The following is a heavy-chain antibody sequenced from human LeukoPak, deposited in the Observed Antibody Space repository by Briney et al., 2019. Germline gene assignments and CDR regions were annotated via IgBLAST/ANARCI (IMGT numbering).Heavy chain of an antibody. CDR3: ARGSQSRGSSWYFDC. CDR1: GGSISSGGYS. V-gene: IGHV4-30-2*01. D-gene: IGHD6-13*01. CDR2: IYHSGST. Sequence: SETLSLTCAVSGGSISSGGYSWSWSRQPPGKGLEWIGYIYHSGSTYYNPSLKSRVTISVDRSKNQFSLNLTSMTAADTAVYFCARGSQSRGSSWYFDCWGQGTLVTVSS. J-gene: IGHJ4*02.